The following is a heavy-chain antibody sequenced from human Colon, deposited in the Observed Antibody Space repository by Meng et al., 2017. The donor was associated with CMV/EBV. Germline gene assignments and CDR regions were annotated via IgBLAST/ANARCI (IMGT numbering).Heavy chain of an antibody. CDR2: ISGSGGST. CDR3: AKDKYYYDSSGYYRNPVFDY. V-gene: IGHV3-23*01. CDR1: GYA. D-gene: IGHD3-22*01. Sequence: GYAMSWVSQDPGKGLEWVSTISGSGGSTYYADSMKGRFTISRDNSKNTLYLQMNSLRAEDTAVYYCAKDKYYYDSSGYYRNPVFDYWGQGTLVTVSS. J-gene: IGHJ4*02.